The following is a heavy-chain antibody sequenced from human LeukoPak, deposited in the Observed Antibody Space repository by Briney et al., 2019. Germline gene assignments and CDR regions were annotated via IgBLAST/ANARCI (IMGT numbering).Heavy chain of an antibody. D-gene: IGHD3-22*01. CDR3: ARDSATYYDSRFVF. J-gene: IGHJ4*02. CDR2: ISYDGSNK. CDR1: GFSFSTYS. Sequence: GGSLRLSCVASGFSFSTYSIHWVRDAPGKGLEWVAVISYDGSNKYYADSVKGRFTISRDNSKNTLYLQMSSLTDEDTAVYYCARDSATYYDSRFVFWGQGTLVTVSS. V-gene: IGHV3-30-3*01.